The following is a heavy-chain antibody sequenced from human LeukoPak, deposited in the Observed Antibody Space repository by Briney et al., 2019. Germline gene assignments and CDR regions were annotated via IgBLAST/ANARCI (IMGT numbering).Heavy chain of an antibody. CDR3: ARGGAARPDY. CDR1: GFSFSTYG. J-gene: IGHJ4*02. D-gene: IGHD6-6*01. V-gene: IGHV3-48*02. Sequence: GGSLRLSCAASGFSFSTYGMNWVRQAPGRGLEWVSYISSSSTTSYADSVKGRFTISRDNAKNSLYLQMNSLRDEDTAVYYCARGGAARPDYWGQGTLVTVSS. CDR2: ISSSSTT.